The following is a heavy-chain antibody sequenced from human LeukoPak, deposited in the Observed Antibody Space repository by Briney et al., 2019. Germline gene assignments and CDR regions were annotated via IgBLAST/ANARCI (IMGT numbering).Heavy chain of an antibody. CDR1: GGSISSGGYY. CDR2: INHSGST. J-gene: IGHJ5*02. D-gene: IGHD6-13*01. V-gene: IGHV4-31*03. Sequence: PSETLSLTCTVSGGSISSGGYYWSWIRQHPGKGLEWIGEINHSGSTNYNPSLKSRVTISVDTSKNQFSLKLSSVTAADTAVYYCARGPKRGYSSSSRLGWFDPWGQGTLVTVSS. CDR3: ARGPKRGYSSSSRLGWFDP.